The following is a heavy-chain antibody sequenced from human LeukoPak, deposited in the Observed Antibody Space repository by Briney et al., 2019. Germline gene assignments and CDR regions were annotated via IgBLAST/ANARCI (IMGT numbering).Heavy chain of an antibody. CDR2: INHSGST. V-gene: IGHV4-34*01. CDR3: ARDNCSGGSCYFDY. Sequence: SETLSLTCAVYGGSFSGYYWSWIRQPPGKGLEWIGEINHSGSTNYNPSLKSRVTMSVDTSKNQFSLKLSSVTAADTAVYYCARDNCSGGSCYFDYWGQGTRVTVSS. D-gene: IGHD2-15*01. CDR1: GGSFSGYY. J-gene: IGHJ4*02.